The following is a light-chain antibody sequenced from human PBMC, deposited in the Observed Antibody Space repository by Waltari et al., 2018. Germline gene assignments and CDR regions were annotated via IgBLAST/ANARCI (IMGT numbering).Light chain of an antibody. J-gene: IGLJ1*01. CDR3: VTWDDSLIDYV. V-gene: IGLV1-44*01. CDR2: SNN. CDR1: ISNIGSNV. Sequence: QSVLTQPPSASGTPGQRVTVSCSGSISNIGSNVVNWYQQVPGTAPKLLIYSNNFRPSGVPDRCAGSKSGTSASLAISGLQSEDEADYYCVTWDDSLIDYVFGTGTKVTV.